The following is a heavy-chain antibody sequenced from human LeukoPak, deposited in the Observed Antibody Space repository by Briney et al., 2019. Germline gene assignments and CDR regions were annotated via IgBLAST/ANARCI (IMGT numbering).Heavy chain of an antibody. D-gene: IGHD2-2*01. CDR1: GFTFRTYA. Sequence: PGGSLRLSCAASGFTFRTYAMHWVRQTPGKGLEWVAVISYDGSEKYYADSVKGRFTISRDNSKNTLYLQMNSLRVEDTAVYYCVRDGRGYCGSTSCRPFDSWGRGTQVTVSS. V-gene: IGHV3-30*04. CDR3: VRDGRGYCGSTSCRPFDS. CDR2: ISYDGSEK. J-gene: IGHJ4*02.